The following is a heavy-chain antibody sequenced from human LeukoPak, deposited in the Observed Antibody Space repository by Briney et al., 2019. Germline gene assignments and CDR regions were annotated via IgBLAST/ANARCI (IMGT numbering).Heavy chain of an antibody. V-gene: IGHV3-23*01. CDR2: ISGRAGSP. CDR3: AKGGRWDYYDSSH. J-gene: IGHJ3*01. D-gene: IGHD3-22*01. Sequence: RGSLRLSCAASGFTFSNYAMSWVRQAPGKGLEWVSAISGRAGSPYYADSVKGRFTISRDNSKNTLYLQMNSLRAEDTAVYYCAKGGRWDYYDSSHWGQGTMVTVSP. CDR1: GFTFSNYA.